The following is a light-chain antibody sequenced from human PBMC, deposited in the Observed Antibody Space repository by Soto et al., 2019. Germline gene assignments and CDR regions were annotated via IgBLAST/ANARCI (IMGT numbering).Light chain of an antibody. Sequence: QPVLTQPPSTSGTPGQRVTISCSGSSSNIGSSYVYWYQQLPGTAPKLLIYKNNARPSGVPDRFSGSKSGTSASLAISGPRSEDEADYYCAAWDDSLSGWVFGGGTQLTVL. CDR3: AAWDDSLSGWV. V-gene: IGLV1-47*01. CDR2: KNN. CDR1: SSNIGSSY. J-gene: IGLJ3*02.